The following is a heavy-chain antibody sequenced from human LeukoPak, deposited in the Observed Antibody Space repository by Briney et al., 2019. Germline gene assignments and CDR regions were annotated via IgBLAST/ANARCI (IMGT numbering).Heavy chain of an antibody. Sequence: SETLSLTCTVSGYSISSGYYWGWIRQPPGKGLEWIGSIYHSGSTYYNPSLKSRVTISVDTSKNQFSLKLSSVTAADTAVYYCARNIVGATEHGIFDYWGQGTLVTVSS. CDR3: ARNIVGATEHGIFDY. D-gene: IGHD1-26*01. CDR1: GYSISSGYY. V-gene: IGHV4-38-2*02. J-gene: IGHJ4*02. CDR2: IYHSGST.